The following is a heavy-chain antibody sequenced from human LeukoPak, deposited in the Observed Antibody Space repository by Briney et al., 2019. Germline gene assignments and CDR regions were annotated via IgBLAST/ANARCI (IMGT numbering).Heavy chain of an antibody. D-gene: IGHD3-10*01. V-gene: IGHV3-30*04. J-gene: IGHJ3*02. CDR2: ISYDGSNK. Sequence: PGGSLRLSCAASGFTFSSYAMHSVRQAPGKGLEWVAVISYDGSNKYYADSVKGRFTTSRDNSKNTLYLQMNSLRAEDTAVYYCARNGGVRGWRAFDIWGQGTMVTVSS. CDR1: GFTFSSYA. CDR3: ARNGGVRGWRAFDI.